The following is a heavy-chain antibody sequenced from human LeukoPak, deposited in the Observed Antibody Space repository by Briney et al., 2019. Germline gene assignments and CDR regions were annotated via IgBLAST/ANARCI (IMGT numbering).Heavy chain of an antibody. Sequence: ASVKVSCKASGYTFTSYDINWVRQAPGQGLEWMGRIIPILGIANYAQKFQGRVTITADKSTSTAYMELSSLRSEDTAVYYCAGNRGYSGFGDYWGQGTLVTVSS. V-gene: IGHV1-69*04. J-gene: IGHJ4*02. CDR1: GYTFTSYD. CDR2: IIPILGIA. CDR3: AGNRGYSGFGDY. D-gene: IGHD5-12*01.